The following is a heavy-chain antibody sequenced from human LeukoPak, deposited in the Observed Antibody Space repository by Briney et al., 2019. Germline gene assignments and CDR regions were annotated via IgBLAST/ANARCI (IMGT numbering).Heavy chain of an antibody. CDR3: ARDRFDYYGSGTNDY. CDR1: GGTFSSYA. V-gene: IGHV1-69*10. Sequence: GASVKVSCKASGGTFSSYAISWVRQAPGQGLEWMGGIIPILGIANYAQKFQGRVTITADKSTSTAYMELSSLRSEDTAVYYCARDRFDYYGSGTNDYWGQGTLSPSPQ. D-gene: IGHD3-10*01. J-gene: IGHJ4*02. CDR2: IIPILGIA.